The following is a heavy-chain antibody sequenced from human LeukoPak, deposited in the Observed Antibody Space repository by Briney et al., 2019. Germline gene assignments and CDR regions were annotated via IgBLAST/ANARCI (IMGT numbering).Heavy chain of an antibody. CDR3: ARDRSGGLASTLDAFDI. CDR1: RGSIRTYY. Sequence: SETLSLTCTVSRGSIRTYYWSWIRQSPGRGLEWIGYIYDSGSTNYNPSLKSRVTISVDTSKNQFSLKLSSVTAADTAVYYCARDRSGGLASTLDAFDIWGQGTKVTVSS. CDR2: IYDSGST. V-gene: IGHV4-59*01. J-gene: IGHJ3*02. D-gene: IGHD3-10*01.